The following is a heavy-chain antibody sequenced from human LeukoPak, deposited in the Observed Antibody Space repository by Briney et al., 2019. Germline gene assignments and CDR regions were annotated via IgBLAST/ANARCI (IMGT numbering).Heavy chain of an antibody. V-gene: IGHV3-7*01. CDR3: ASDGGPFDH. D-gene: IGHD3-16*01. CDR2: IKQHGTEK. J-gene: IGHJ4*02. Sequence: GGSLRLSCTASGIMFSGYWMSWVRQAPGKGLEWVANIKQHGTEKYYVDSVKGRFTISRDDAKKSVYLQMNSLRAEDTAVYYCASDGGPFDHWGQGILVTVAS. CDR1: GIMFSGYW.